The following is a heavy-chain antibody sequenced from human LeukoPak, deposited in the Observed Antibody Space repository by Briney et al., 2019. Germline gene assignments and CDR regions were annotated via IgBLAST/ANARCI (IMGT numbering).Heavy chain of an antibody. V-gene: IGHV1-2*02. J-gene: IGHJ5*02. CDR1: GYTFTGYY. CDR3: VRDFYDRQGWFDP. D-gene: IGHD3-9*01. Sequence: ASVKVSCKASGYTFTGYYMHWVRQAPGQGLEWMGWINPNSGGTNYAQKFQGRVTMTRDTSISTAYMELSRLRSDDTAVYYCVRDFYDRQGWFDPWGQGTLVTVSS. CDR2: INPNSGGT.